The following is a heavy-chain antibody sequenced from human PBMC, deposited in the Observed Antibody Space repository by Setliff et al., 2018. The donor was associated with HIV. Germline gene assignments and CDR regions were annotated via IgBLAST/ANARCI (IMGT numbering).Heavy chain of an antibody. CDR2: ISSNGGST. V-gene: IGHV3-64*02. CDR1: GFTFSSYA. CDR3: AAMDIVVVPATYAGDY. J-gene: IGHJ4*02. Sequence: LRLSCAASGFTFSSYAMHWVRQAPGKGLEYVSAISSNGGSTYYADSVKGRFTISRDNSKNTLYLQMGSLRAEDTAVYYCAAMDIVVVPATYAGDYWGQGTLVTVSS. D-gene: IGHD2-2*03.